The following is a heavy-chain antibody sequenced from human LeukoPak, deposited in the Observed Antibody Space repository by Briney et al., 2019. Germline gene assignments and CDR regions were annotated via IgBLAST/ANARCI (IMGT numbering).Heavy chain of an antibody. CDR3: ARTVTAAGTGDYYYYYMDV. CDR1: GYTFTSYD. J-gene: IGHJ6*03. V-gene: IGHV1-8*03. D-gene: IGHD6-13*01. CDR2: MNPNSGNT. Sequence: ASVKVSCKASGYTFTSYDINWVRQATGQGLEWMGWMNPNSGNTGYAQKFQGRVTITRNTSISTAYMGLSSLRSEDTAVYYCARTVTAAGTGDYYYYYMDVWGKGTTVTVSS.